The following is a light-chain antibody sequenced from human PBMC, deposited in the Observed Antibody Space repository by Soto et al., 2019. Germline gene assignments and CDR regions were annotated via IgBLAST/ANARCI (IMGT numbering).Light chain of an antibody. J-gene: IGLJ1*01. V-gene: IGLV2-14*01. CDR1: SSDVGGFNF. Sequence: QSVLTQPASVSGSPGQSITISCTGTSSDVGGFNFVSWYQQPPGKAPKLMIYDVSHRPSGVSNRFSGSKSGYTASLTISGLQAEDEGDYYCSSYTTCSTIVFGTGTKFTVL. CDR2: DVS. CDR3: SSYTTCSTIV.